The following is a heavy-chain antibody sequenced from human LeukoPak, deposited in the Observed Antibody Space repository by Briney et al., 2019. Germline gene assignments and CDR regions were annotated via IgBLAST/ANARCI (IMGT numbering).Heavy chain of an antibody. J-gene: IGHJ6*03. CDR1: GGSISSSSYY. D-gene: IGHD3-16*02. CDR2: IYYSGST. Sequence: SETLSLTCTVSGGSISSSSYYWGWIRQPPGKGLEWIGTIYYSGSTYYNPSLKSRVTISVDTSKDQFSLNLGSVTAADTAIYYCARGLRFIQGPGYYYMDVWGKGTTVTVSS. V-gene: IGHV4-39*07. CDR3: ARGLRFIQGPGYYYMDV.